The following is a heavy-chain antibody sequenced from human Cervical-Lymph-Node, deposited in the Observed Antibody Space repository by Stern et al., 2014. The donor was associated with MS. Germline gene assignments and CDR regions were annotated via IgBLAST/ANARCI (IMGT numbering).Heavy chain of an antibody. J-gene: IGHJ2*01. CDR1: GFTFSTYP. V-gene: IGHV3-30-3*01. Sequence: VQLVQSGGGVVQPGRSLRLSCAASGFTFSTYPMHWVRQAPGKGLEWVAVISIDGDNKYYANSVKGRFTISRDNSKNTLYLQMNSLRAEDTAVYYCARTYGDPYWYFDLWGRGTLVTVSS. CDR3: ARTYGDPYWYFDL. D-gene: IGHD4-17*01. CDR2: ISIDGDNK.